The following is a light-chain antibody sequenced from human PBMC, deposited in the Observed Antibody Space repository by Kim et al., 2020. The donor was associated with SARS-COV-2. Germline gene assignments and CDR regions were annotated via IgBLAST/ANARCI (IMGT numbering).Light chain of an antibody. V-gene: IGLV3-21*04. CDR2: YDN. J-gene: IGLJ1*01. CDR3: QVWDNGSDHYV. CDR1: NIGSQS. Sequence: SYELTQPPSVSVAPGKTARITCGGTNIGSQSVQWYQQKPGQAPLLVLYYDNDRPLGIPERFSGSNSGNTATLTISRVEAGDEADYYCQVWDNGSDHYVFGTGTKVTVL.